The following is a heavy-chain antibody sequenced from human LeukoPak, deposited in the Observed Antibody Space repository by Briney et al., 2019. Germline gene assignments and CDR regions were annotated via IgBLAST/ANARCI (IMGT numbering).Heavy chain of an antibody. CDR3: ARASYGLGLFYKEQYFQH. Sequence: GGSLRLSCAASGFSVSSNYMSWVRQAPGKGLEWVSSIYTGGSAYYADSVEGRFTISRDSSKNTLYLQMNSLGAEDTAVYYCARASYGLGLFYKEQYFQHWGPGTLVTVTS. D-gene: IGHD3-10*01. J-gene: IGHJ1*01. V-gene: IGHV3-53*01. CDR2: IYTGGSA. CDR1: GFSVSSNY.